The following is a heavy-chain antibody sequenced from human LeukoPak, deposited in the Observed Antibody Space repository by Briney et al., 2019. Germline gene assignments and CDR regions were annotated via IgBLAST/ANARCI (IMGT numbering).Heavy chain of an antibody. CDR2: IYHSGST. CDR3: ARGYLYYDILTGYSSSNNWFDP. CDR1: GGSISSGGYS. J-gene: IGHJ5*02. D-gene: IGHD3-9*01. Sequence: SQTLSLTCAVSGGSISSGGYSWSWIRQPPGKGLEWIGYIYHSGSTYYNPSLESRVTISVDRSKNQFSLKLSSVTAADTAVYYCARGYLYYDILTGYSSSNNWFDPWGQGTLVTVSS. V-gene: IGHV4-30-2*01.